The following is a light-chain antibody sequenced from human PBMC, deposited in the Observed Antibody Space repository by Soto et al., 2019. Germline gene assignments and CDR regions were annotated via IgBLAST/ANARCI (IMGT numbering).Light chain of an antibody. CDR3: QQYNNWPPFT. V-gene: IGKV3-15*01. CDR1: QSVSSN. J-gene: IGKJ2*01. CDR2: ATS. Sequence: EIVMTQSPATLSVSPGERVTLSCRASQSVSSNLAWYQQKPGQAPRLLIYATSTRATDIPARFSGSGSGTDFPLAISILQSEDFAVYYCQQYNNWPPFTFGQGTKLEIK.